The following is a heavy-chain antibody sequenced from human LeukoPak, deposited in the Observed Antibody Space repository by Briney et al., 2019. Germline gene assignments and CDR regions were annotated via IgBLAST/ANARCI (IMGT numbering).Heavy chain of an antibody. CDR3: ASTPVIAGAGAHFDY. Sequence: SETLSLTCIVSGGSISSSYWSWIRQSPGKGLEWIGYVHYAESSYYNPSLKSRVTLSVDTSKNQFSLRLSSVTAADTAVYYCASTPVIAGAGAHFDYWGQGSLVTVSS. V-gene: IGHV4-59*01. CDR1: GGSISSSY. D-gene: IGHD6-13*01. CDR2: VHYAESS. J-gene: IGHJ4*02.